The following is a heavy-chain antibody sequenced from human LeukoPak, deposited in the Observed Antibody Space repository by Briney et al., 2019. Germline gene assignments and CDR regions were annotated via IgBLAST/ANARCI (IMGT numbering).Heavy chain of an antibody. CDR1: GYTFTSYD. J-gene: IGHJ4*02. CDR3: ARGGIAAAAGLFDY. V-gene: IGHV1-8*01. D-gene: IGHD6-13*01. Sequence: ASVKVSCKASGYTFTSYDINWVRQATGQGLEWMGWMNPNSGNTGYAQKFQGRVTTTRNTSISTAYMELSSLRSEDTAVYYCARGGIAAAAGLFDYWGQGTLVTVSS. CDR2: MNPNSGNT.